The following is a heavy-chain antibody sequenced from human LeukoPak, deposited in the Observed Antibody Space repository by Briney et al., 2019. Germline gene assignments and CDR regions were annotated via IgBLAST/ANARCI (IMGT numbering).Heavy chain of an antibody. V-gene: IGHV3-21*01. J-gene: IGHJ4*02. CDR1: GFTFSSYS. CDR2: ISSSSSYI. CDR3: ARDDCSGGSCYSDY. D-gene: IGHD2-15*01. Sequence: GGSLRLSCAASGFTFSSYSMNWVRQAPGKGLEWVSSISSSSSYIYYTDSVKGRFTISRDNAKNSLYLQMNSLRAEDTAVYYCARDDCSGGSCYSDYWGQGTLVTVSS.